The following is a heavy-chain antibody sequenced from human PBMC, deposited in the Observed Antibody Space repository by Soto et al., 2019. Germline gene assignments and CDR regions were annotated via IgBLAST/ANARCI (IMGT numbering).Heavy chain of an antibody. CDR1: GFTFTSSA. Sequence: SVKVSCKASGFTFTSSAVQWVRQARGQRLEWIGWIVVGSGNTNYAQKYQERVTITRDMSTSTAYMELSSLRSEDTAVYYCAATYDILTGYYPTFDYWGQGTLVTVSS. D-gene: IGHD3-9*01. CDR3: AATYDILTGYYPTFDY. CDR2: IVVGSGNT. V-gene: IGHV1-58*01. J-gene: IGHJ4*02.